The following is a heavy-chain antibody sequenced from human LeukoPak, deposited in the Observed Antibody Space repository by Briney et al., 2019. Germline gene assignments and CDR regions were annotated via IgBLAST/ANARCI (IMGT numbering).Heavy chain of an antibody. Sequence: SETLSLTCAVYGGSFSGYYWSWIRQPPGKGLEWIGEINHSGSTNYNPSLESRVTISVDTSKNQFSLRLSSVTAADTAVYYCARGASSGWWGYYYSYMDVWGKGTTVTISS. CDR2: INHSGST. D-gene: IGHD6-19*01. J-gene: IGHJ6*03. CDR3: ARGASSGWWGYYYSYMDV. V-gene: IGHV4-34*01. CDR1: GGSFSGYY.